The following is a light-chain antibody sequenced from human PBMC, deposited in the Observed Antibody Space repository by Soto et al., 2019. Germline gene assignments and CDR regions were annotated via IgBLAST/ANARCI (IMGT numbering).Light chain of an antibody. J-gene: IGKJ1*01. CDR2: GAS. CDR1: QSVSTN. Sequence: EIVVTQSPATLSVSPGERATLSCRAGQSVSTNLAWYQQQRGQAARLLIYGASTRATGIPARFSGSASGTELNLTISRMHSQDFAVYYCQHYNNWVSLFGQRKKV. CDR3: QHYNNWVSL. V-gene: IGKV3-15*01.